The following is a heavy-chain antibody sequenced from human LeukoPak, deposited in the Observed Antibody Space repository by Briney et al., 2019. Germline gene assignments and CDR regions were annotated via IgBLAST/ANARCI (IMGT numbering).Heavy chain of an antibody. Sequence: GESLILSCSAHGFMFDYYSMHSVRQTPGWGVEMVPGISWNSDNIGDADSVKGRFTISRDNGKKSLYLQMTTLRVEGTALYYCAKGRGCSSVKCYSLVFDFWGQGTLVTVSS. J-gene: IGHJ4*02. CDR3: AKGRGCSSVKCYSLVFDF. V-gene: IGHV3-9*01. CDR2: ISWNSDNI. CDR1: GFMFDYYS. D-gene: IGHD2-21*01.